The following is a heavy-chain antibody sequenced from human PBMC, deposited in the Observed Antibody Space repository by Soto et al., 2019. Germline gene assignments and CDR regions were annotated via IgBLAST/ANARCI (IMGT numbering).Heavy chain of an antibody. V-gene: IGHV3-23*01. CDR1: GFTFSSYA. D-gene: IGHD2-15*01. CDR2: ISGSGGST. J-gene: IGHJ5*02. CDR3: AKDQGYCSGGSCYSGWFDP. Sequence: GGSLRLSCAASGFTFSSYAMSWVRQAPGKGLEWVSAISGSGGSTYYADSVKGRFTISRDNSKNTLYLQMNSLRAEDTAVYYCAKDQGYCSGGSCYSGWFDPWGQGTLVTVSS.